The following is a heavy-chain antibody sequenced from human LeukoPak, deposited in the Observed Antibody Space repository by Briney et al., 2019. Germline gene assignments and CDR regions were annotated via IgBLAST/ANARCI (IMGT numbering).Heavy chain of an antibody. V-gene: IGHV3-30*18. D-gene: IGHD3-10*01. CDR1: GFTFSSYG. CDR3: AKENALLWFGESMGYFDY. CDR2: ISYDGSNK. J-gene: IGHJ4*02. Sequence: GRSLRLSCAASGFTFSSYGMHWVRQAPGKGLEWVAVISYDGSNKYYADSVKGRFTISRDNSKNTLYLQMNSLRTEDTAVYYCAKENALLWFGESMGYFDYWGQGTLVTVSS.